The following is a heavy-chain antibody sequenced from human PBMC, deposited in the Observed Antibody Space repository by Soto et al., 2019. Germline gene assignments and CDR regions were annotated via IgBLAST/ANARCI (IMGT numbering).Heavy chain of an antibody. CDR2: IDTEGSST. J-gene: IGHJ4*02. CDR3: TRDRPHSGS. CDR1: GFTFSSYW. V-gene: IGHV3-74*01. Sequence: EVQLVDSGGGLVQPGGSLSISCAASGFTFSSYWMHWVRQAPGKGLVWVSRIDTEGSSTNYADSVKGRLTISRDQAKNTLYPQMTSLRDEDTAVYYRTRDRPHSGSWGQGTLVTVSS. D-gene: IGHD6-6*01.